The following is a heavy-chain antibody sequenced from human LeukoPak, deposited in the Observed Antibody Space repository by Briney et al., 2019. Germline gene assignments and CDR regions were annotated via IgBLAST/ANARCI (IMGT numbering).Heavy chain of an antibody. J-gene: IGHJ6*02. CDR2: IYYSGST. CDR1: GGSISSYY. CDR3: ARAQGYFDWLLEGGYYYYGMDV. Sequence: SETLSLTCTVSGGSISSYYWSWIRQPPGKGLEWIGYIYYSGSTNYNPSLKSRVTISVDTSKNQFSLKLSSVTAADTAVYYCARAQGYFDWLLEGGYYYYGMDVWGQGTTVTVSS. D-gene: IGHD3-9*01. V-gene: IGHV4-59*01.